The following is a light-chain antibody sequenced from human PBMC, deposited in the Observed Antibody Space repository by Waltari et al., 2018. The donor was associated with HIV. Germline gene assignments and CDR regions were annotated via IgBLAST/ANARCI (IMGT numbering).Light chain of an antibody. Sequence: DIQMTQSPSTLSASVGDRVTITCRASQSFSSWLAWYQQKPGKAPKLLIYKASSLESGVPSRFSGSESGTEFTLTISSLQPDDFATYYCQQYNSYPYTFGQGTKLEIK. CDR1: QSFSSW. V-gene: IGKV1-5*03. J-gene: IGKJ2*01. CDR3: QQYNSYPYT. CDR2: KAS.